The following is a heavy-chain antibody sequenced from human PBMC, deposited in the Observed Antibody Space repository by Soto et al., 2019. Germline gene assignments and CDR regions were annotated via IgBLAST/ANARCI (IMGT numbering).Heavy chain of an antibody. V-gene: IGHV3-23*01. CDR1: GFTFSTYA. J-gene: IGHJ4*02. CDR2: ISGSGGRT. Sequence: GGSLRLSCAASGFTFSTYAMSWVRQAPGKGLEWVSTISGSGGRTYYADSVKGRFTISRDNSKNTLYLQMNSLRADDTALYYCAKRDSGNHWGVDYWGQGTLVTVSS. CDR3: AKRDSGNHWGVDY. D-gene: IGHD1-26*01.